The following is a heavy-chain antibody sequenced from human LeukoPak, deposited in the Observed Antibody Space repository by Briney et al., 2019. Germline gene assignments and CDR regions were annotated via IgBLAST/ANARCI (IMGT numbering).Heavy chain of an antibody. D-gene: IGHD6-6*01. CDR1: GYSISSYY. J-gene: IGHJ4*02. Sequence: PSETLSLTCAVSGYSISSYYWSWIRQPAGKGLQWIGRIHTSGSTDYNPSLGSRVTMSVDTSKNQFSLKLSSVTAADTAVYYCAREGSMTARPFVSIDYWGQGTLVTVSS. CDR2: IHTSGST. V-gene: IGHV4-4*07. CDR3: AREGSMTARPFVSIDY.